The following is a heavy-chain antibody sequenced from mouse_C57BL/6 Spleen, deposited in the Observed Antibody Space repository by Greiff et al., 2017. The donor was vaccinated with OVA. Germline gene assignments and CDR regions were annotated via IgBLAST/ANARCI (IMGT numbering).Heavy chain of an antibody. V-gene: IGHV1-64*01. CDR3: AREGGYYGSSHWYFDG. J-gene: IGHJ1*03. D-gene: IGHD1-1*01. CDR1: GYTFTSYW. Sequence: VQLQQPGAELVKPGASVKLSCKASGYTFTSYWMHWVKQRPGQGLEWIGMIHPNSGSTNYNEKFKSKATLTVDKSSSTAYMQLSSLTSEDSAVYDCAREGGYYGSSHWYFDGWGTGTTVTVSS. CDR2: IHPNSGST.